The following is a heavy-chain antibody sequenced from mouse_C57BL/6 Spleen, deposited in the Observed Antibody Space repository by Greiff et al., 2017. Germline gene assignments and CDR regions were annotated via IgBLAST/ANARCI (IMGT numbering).Heavy chain of an antibody. D-gene: IGHD2-4*01. V-gene: IGHV1-54*01. CDR2: INPGRGGT. CDR3: ARYGDYDDVSPFAY. J-gene: IGHJ3*01. Sequence: VQLQQSGAELVRPGTSVKVSCKASGYAFTNYLIEWVKQRPGQGLEWIGVINPGRGGTNYNEKFKGKATLPADKSSSTAYMQLSSLTSEDSAVFFCARYGDYDDVSPFAYWGQGALVTVSA. CDR1: GYAFTNYL.